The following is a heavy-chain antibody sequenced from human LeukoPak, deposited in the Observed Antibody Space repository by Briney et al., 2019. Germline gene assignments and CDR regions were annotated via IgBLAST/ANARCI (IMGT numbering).Heavy chain of an antibody. CDR2: ISSDESST. CDR1: GFTFSHHW. D-gene: IGHD3-22*01. V-gene: IGHV3-74*01. Sequence: PGGSLRLSCAASGFTFSHHWMHWVRQAPGKGLVWVSHISSDESSTTYADSVKGRFTISRDNSKNTLYLEMNSLRAEDTAVYYCAKDSSSYDWGYMDVWGKGTTVTISS. J-gene: IGHJ6*03. CDR3: AKDSSSYDWGYMDV.